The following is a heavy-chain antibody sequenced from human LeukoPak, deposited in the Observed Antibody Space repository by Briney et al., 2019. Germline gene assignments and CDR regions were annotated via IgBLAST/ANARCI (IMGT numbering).Heavy chain of an antibody. D-gene: IGHD4-17*01. Sequence: HSGGSLRLSCAASGFTFNSYGVHWVRQAPGKGLEWVAFIWYDGSNKYYADSVKGRFTISRDNSKNTLYLQMNSLRAEDTAVYYCARARTTRGFGYWGQGTLVTVSS. CDR2: IWYDGSNK. CDR1: GFTFNSYG. CDR3: ARARTTRGFGY. J-gene: IGHJ4*02. V-gene: IGHV3-33*01.